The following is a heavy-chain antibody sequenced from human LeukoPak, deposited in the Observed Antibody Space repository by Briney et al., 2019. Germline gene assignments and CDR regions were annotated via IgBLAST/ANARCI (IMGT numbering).Heavy chain of an antibody. Sequence: ASVKVSFKASGYTFTTYYMHWVRQAPGQGLEWMGIINPSGGTTTYAQRFQGRVTMTRDTSTSTVYMELSSLRSGDTAVYYCASGYDATSFLDYWGQGTLVTVSS. V-gene: IGHV1-46*01. CDR1: GYTFTTYY. CDR2: INPSGGTT. D-gene: IGHD5-12*01. J-gene: IGHJ4*02. CDR3: ASGYDATSFLDY.